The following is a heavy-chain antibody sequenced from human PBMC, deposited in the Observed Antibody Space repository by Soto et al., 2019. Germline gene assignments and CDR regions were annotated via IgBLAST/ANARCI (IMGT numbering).Heavy chain of an antibody. CDR2: ISGSGHGT. CDR3: AKSLAYCGSDCYPYFEY. J-gene: IGHJ4*02. V-gene: IGHV3-23*01. Sequence: GGSLRLSCAASGFTFSSYAMTWVRQAPGKGLEWVSAISGSGHGTYYADSVKGRFTITRDNSKNTVYLQMNSLRAEDTAVYYCAKSLAYCGSDCYPYFEYWGQGALVTVYS. CDR1: GFTFSSYA. D-gene: IGHD2-21*02.